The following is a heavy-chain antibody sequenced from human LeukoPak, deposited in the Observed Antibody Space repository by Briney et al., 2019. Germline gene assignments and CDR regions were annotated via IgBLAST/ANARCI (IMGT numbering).Heavy chain of an antibody. D-gene: IGHD1-26*01. J-gene: IGHJ3*02. Sequence: GGSLRLSGTASGFTFGDYAMSWFRQAPGKGLEWVGFIRSKAYGGATEYAASVKGRFTISRDDSKSNAYLQMNSLKTEATAVYYCTRLVVGASAFDIWGQGTMVTVSS. CDR3: TRLVVGASAFDI. CDR2: IRSKAYGGAT. CDR1: GFTFGDYA. V-gene: IGHV3-49*03.